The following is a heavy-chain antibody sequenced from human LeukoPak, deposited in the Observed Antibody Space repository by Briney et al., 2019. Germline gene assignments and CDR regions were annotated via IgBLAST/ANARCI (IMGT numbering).Heavy chain of an antibody. J-gene: IGHJ4*02. V-gene: IGHV1-8*01. CDR2: MNTNSGHT. CDR1: GYTFTSYD. CDR3: ARSIVGVRKRNDY. D-gene: IGHD1-26*01. Sequence: ASVKVSCKASGYTFTSYDIIWVRQASGQGLKWMGWMNTNSGHTGYAQKFQGRATMTRTTSISTAYMELTSLTSEDSAVYYCARSIVGVRKRNDYWGQGTLVTVSS.